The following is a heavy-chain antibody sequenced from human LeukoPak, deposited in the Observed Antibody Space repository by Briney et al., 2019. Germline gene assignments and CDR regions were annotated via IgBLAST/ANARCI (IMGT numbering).Heavy chain of an antibody. J-gene: IGHJ4*02. Sequence: SETLSLTCTVSGGSISNYDWSWIRQPAGKGLEWIGRIYTSGSTNYNPSLKSRVTMSEDTSKKQFSLKLSSVTAADTAVYYCVRTNPWDLTYYFDYWGQGTLVTVSS. CDR2: IYTSGST. CDR3: VRTNPWDLTYYFDY. D-gene: IGHD1-14*01. CDR1: GGSISNYD. V-gene: IGHV4-4*07.